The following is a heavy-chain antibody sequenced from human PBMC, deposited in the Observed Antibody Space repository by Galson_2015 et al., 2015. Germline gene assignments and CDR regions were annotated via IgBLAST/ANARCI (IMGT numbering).Heavy chain of an antibody. CDR2: INPNTGGT. CDR1: GYSFNDYF. J-gene: IGHJ5*02. Sequence: SVKVSCKASGYSFNDYFMYWVRQAPGQGLEWMGRINPNTGGTKYAQKFQGRVTMTRDTSISTAYMELSSLTYDDTAVYYCAGSSASWYSLSWGQGTLVTVSS. D-gene: IGHD6-13*01. CDR3: AGSSASWYSLS. V-gene: IGHV1-2*06.